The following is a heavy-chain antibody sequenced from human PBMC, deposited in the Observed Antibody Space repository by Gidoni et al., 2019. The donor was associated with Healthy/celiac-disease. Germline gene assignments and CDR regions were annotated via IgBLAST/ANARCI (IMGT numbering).Heavy chain of an antibody. CDR2: ISWNSGSI. V-gene: IGHV3-9*01. D-gene: IGHD3-9*01. J-gene: IGHJ4*02. CDR3: AKDSSGELLRYFDWSRYDY. CDR1: GFTFDDYA. Sequence: EVQLVESGGGLVQPGRSLRLSCAASGFTFDDYAMHWVRQAPGKGLEWVSGISWNSGSIGYADSVKGRFTISRDNAKNSLYLQMNSLRAEDTALYYCAKDSSGELLRYFDWSRYDYWGQGTLVTVSS.